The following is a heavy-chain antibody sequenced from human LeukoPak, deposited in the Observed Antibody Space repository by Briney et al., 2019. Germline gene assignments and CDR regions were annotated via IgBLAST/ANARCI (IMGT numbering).Heavy chain of an antibody. CDR2: VNPNSGGT. D-gene: IGHD5-12*01. V-gene: IGHV1-2*02. CDR3: ATGIVATTASDY. J-gene: IGHJ4*02. Sequence: ASVKVSCKASGYTFTGYYMHWVRQAPGQGLEWMGWVNPNSGGTNYAQKFQGRVTMTRDTSISTAYMELSRLRSDDTAVYYCATGIVATTASDYWGQGTLVTVSS. CDR1: GYTFTGYY.